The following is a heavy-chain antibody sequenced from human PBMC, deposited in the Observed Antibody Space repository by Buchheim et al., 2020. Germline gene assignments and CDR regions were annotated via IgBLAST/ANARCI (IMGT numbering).Heavy chain of an antibody. V-gene: IGHV3-48*01. J-gene: IGHJ4*02. CDR1: GFTFSSYS. Sequence: EVQLVESGGGLVQPGGSLRLSCAASGFTFSSYSMNWVRQAPGKGLEWVSYISSSSSTIYYADSEKGRLTIYRDNAKNSLYLQMNSLRAEDTAVYYCAKGTPYYYDSSGYYNFDYWGQGTL. CDR2: ISSSSSTI. D-gene: IGHD3-22*01. CDR3: AKGTPYYYDSSGYYNFDY.